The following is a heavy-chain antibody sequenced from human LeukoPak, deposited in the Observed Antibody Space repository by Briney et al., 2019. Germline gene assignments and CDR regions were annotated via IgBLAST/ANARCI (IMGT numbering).Heavy chain of an antibody. CDR3: ARDLPGELGRGVFDI. CDR2: TRYDGSNK. J-gene: IGHJ3*02. D-gene: IGHD1-1*01. CDR1: GFTFSSYG. Sequence: GGSLRLSCAASGFTFSSYGMHWVRQAPGKGLEWVAFTRYDGSNKYYADSVKGRFTISRDNSKNTLYLQMNSLRAEDTAVYYCARDLPGELGRGVFDIWGQGTMVTVSS. V-gene: IGHV3-30*02.